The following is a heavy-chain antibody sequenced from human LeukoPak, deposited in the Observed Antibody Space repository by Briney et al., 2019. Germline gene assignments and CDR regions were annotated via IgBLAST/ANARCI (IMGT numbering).Heavy chain of an antibody. D-gene: IGHD3-16*01. CDR1: EFTFSSYA. J-gene: IGHJ4*02. CDR3: ARGFLRGGLDY. CDR2: VSGSGGGT. Sequence: PGGSLRLSCAASEFTFSSYAMSWVRQAPGKGLEWVSTVSGSGGGTYYADSVKGRFTISRDNSKNTLYLQMNSLRAEDTAVYYCARGFLRGGLDYWGQGTLVTVSS. V-gene: IGHV3-23*01.